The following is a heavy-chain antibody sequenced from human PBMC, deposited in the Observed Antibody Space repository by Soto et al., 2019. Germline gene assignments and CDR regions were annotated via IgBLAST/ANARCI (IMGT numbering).Heavy chain of an antibody. D-gene: IGHD2-21*01. CDR3: ARGDKVVRYYYYGMDV. CDR2: ISSNGGST. Sequence: GGSLRLSCSASGFTFSSYAMHWVRQAPGKGLEYVSAISSNGGSTYYADSVKGRFTISRDNSKNTLYLQMNSLRAEDTAVYYCARGDKVVRYYYYGMDVWGQGTTVTVSS. V-gene: IGHV3-64*04. J-gene: IGHJ6*02. CDR1: GFTFSSYA.